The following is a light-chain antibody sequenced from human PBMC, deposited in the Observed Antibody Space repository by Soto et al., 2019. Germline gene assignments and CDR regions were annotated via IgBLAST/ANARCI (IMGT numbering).Light chain of an antibody. CDR2: DVS. CDR3: SSYTTSSTYV. J-gene: IGLJ1*01. CDR1: SSDVGGYSY. V-gene: IGLV2-14*03. Sequence: QFVLTQPASVSGSPGQSITISCTGTSSDVGGYSYISWYQHNPGRAPKLMIYDVSNRPSGVSDRFSGSKSGNTASLTISRLQAEDEADYYCSSYTTSSTYVFGSGTKLTVL.